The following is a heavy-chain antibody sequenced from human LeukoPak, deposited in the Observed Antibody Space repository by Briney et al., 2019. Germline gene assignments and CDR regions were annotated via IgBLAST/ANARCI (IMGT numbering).Heavy chain of an antibody. CDR3: GRDWKLDY. J-gene: IGHJ4*02. Sequence: GCLRLSCAASGFTFRTYAMSWVRQAPGKGLEWVAAIGDKGIDTKYADSVKGRFTISKDNSRNTLYLQLNSLRVEDTAIYYCGRDWKLDYWGQGTLVTVSS. D-gene: IGHD1-1*01. V-gene: IGHV3-23*01. CDR1: GFTFRTYA. CDR2: IGDKGIDT.